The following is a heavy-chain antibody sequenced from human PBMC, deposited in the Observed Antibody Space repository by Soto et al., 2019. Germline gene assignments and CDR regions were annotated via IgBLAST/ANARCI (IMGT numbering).Heavy chain of an antibody. CDR2: ISGSGGST. V-gene: IGHV3-23*01. J-gene: IGHJ6*02. Sequence: EVQLLESGGGSVQPGGSLRLSCAASGFTISSYAMSWVRQAPGKGLEWVSAISGSGGSTYYADSVKVRFTISRDNSKNTLYLRMNSLRAEDRAVYYCARDHSSGKTIFYYYYGMDVWGQGTTVTVAS. CDR3: ARDHSSGKTIFYYYYGMDV. D-gene: IGHD3-22*01. CDR1: GFTISSYA.